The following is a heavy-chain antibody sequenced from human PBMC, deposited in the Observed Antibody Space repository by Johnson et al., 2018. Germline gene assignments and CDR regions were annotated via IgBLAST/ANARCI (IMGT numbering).Heavy chain of an antibody. Sequence: VQLVESGGGLVKXGGSLRLSCAASGFTFHKAWMSWVRQTPGKGLEWVGRIQGKTDGGKTDYAAPVKGRFTISRDDSTNTLYLQMNSLKIEDTAVYYLTPEDYGVGAFEIWGQGTMVTVSS. CDR1: GFTFHKAW. J-gene: IGHJ3*02. CDR3: TPEDYGVGAFEI. V-gene: IGHV3-15*01. CDR2: IQGKTDGGKT. D-gene: IGHD4-17*01.